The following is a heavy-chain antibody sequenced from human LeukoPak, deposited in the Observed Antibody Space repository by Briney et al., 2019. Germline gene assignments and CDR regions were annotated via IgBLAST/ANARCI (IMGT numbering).Heavy chain of an antibody. V-gene: IGHV2-5*01. CDR1: GLSLSTGGVG. Sequence: SGPTLVKPTQTLTLTCTFSGLSLSTGGVGVGWIRQPPGKALGWPALSYLHDGGRYNPSLKRRLPITKDTSKQQVVLTLTNIDPVDTATYYCAHGRITIFGVVIIPPQHFAYWGQGTLVTVSS. CDR3: AHGRITIFGVVIIPPQHFAY. CDR2: SYLHDGG. J-gene: IGHJ4*02. D-gene: IGHD3-3*01.